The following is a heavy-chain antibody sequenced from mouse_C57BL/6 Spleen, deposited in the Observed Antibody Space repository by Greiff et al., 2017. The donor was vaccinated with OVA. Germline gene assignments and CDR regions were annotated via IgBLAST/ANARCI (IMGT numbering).Heavy chain of an antibody. V-gene: IGHV3-6*01. Sequence: VQLKESGPGLVKPSQSLSLTCSVTGYSITSGYYWNWIRQFPGNKLEWMGYISYDGSNNYNPSLKNRISITRDTSKNQFFLKLNSVTTEDTATYYCARAPAVVYFDYWGQGTTLTVSS. J-gene: IGHJ2*01. CDR1: GYSITSGYY. CDR2: ISYDGSN. CDR3: ARAPAVVYFDY. D-gene: IGHD1-1*01.